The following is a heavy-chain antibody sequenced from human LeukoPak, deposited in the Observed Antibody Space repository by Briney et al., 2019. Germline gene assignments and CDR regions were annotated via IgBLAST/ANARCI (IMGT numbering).Heavy chain of an antibody. CDR3: ARSSSWPYYFDY. D-gene: IGHD6-13*01. CDR1: GGTFSSYA. V-gene: IGHV1-69*06. J-gene: IGHJ4*02. CDR2: IIPIFGTA. Sequence: GASVKVSCKASGGTFSSYAIGWVRQAPGQGLEWMGGIIPIFGTANYAQKFQGRVTITADKSTSTAYMELSSLRSEDTAVYYCARSSSWPYYFDYWGQGTLVTVSS.